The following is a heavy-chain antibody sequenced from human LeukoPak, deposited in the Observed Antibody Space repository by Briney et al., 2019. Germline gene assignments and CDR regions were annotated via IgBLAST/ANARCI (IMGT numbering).Heavy chain of an antibody. V-gene: IGHV3-48*03. Sequence: GGSLRLSCAASGFTFSSYEVNWVRQAPGKGLEWVSYISSSGSTINYADSVKGRFTISRDNAKNSLYLQMNSLRAEDTAVYYCARGRGGKPFDYWGQGTLVTVSS. CDR2: ISSSGSTI. D-gene: IGHD4-23*01. CDR1: GFTFSSYE. CDR3: ARGRGGKPFDY. J-gene: IGHJ4*02.